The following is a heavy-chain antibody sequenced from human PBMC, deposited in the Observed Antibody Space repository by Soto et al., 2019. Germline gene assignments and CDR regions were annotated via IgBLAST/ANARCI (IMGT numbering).Heavy chain of an antibody. CDR2: IMPIFGTA. Sequence: QVQLVQSGAEVKKPGSSVKVSCKASGGTFSSYAISWVRQAPGQGLEWMGGIMPIFGTANYAQKFQGRVTITADESTSTAYMELSSLRSEDTAVYYCARDADCSGGSCYESPFDYWGQGTLVTVSS. J-gene: IGHJ4*02. D-gene: IGHD2-15*01. V-gene: IGHV1-69*01. CDR3: ARDADCSGGSCYESPFDY. CDR1: GGTFSSYA.